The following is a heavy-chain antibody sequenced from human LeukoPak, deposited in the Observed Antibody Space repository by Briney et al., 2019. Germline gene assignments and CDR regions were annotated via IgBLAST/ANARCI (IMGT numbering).Heavy chain of an antibody. CDR3: ARRPYSSGWYGTDAFDI. D-gene: IGHD6-19*01. CDR1: GASISPNY. CDR2: IYYSGST. V-gene: IGHV4-59*08. Sequence: SETLFLTCTVSGASISPNYWSWIRQFPGKGLEWIGFIYYSGSTNYNPSLKSRVTISVDTSKNQFSLKLSSVTAADTAVYYCARRPYSSGWYGTDAFDIWGQGTMVTVSS. J-gene: IGHJ3*02.